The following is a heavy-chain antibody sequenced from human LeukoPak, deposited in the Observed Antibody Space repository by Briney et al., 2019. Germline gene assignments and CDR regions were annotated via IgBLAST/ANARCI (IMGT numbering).Heavy chain of an antibody. J-gene: IGHJ3*02. D-gene: IGHD2-2*01. V-gene: IGHV3-30*02. CDR1: GFTFSSYG. CDR3: AKGLGSTSSDAFDI. Sequence: GGSLRLSCAASGFTFSSYGMHWVRQAPGKGLEWVSFIRYDGNNQYYADSVKGRFTISRDNSKNTLYLQMNSLRAEDTAVYYCAKGLGSTSSDAFDIWGQGTMVTVSS. CDR2: IRYDGNNQ.